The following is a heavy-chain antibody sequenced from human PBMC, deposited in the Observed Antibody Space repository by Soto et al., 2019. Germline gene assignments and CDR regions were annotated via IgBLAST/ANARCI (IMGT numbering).Heavy chain of an antibody. CDR2: ISSNGGST. D-gene: IGHD1-26*01. J-gene: IGHJ4*02. Sequence: RGPLRLSCAASGFTFSSYALHLVRQAPGKGLEYVSAISSNGGSTYYADSVKGRFTISRENSKNPLYLQMGSLRAEDMAVYYCARGLIVGGPFDYWGQGTMVTVSS. CDR1: GFTFSSYA. V-gene: IGHV3-64*02. CDR3: ARGLIVGGPFDY.